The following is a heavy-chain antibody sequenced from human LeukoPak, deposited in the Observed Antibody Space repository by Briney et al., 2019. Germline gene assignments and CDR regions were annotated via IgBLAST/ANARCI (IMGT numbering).Heavy chain of an antibody. J-gene: IGHJ4*02. D-gene: IGHD5-24*01. Sequence: SETLSLTCAVSGGSFSGYYWSWIRQPPGKGLEWIGEINHSGSSNYNPSLKSRVTISVKTSKNQFSLKLNSLTAADTAVYYCARATWNGYMFDYWGQGSLVTVTS. V-gene: IGHV4-34*01. CDR2: INHSGSS. CDR3: ARATWNGYMFDY. CDR1: GGSFSGYY.